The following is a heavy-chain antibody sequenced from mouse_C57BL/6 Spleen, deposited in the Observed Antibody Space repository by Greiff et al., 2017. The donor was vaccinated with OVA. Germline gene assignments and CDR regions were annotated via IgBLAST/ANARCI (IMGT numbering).Heavy chain of an antibody. CDR3: ASGDGYYGFAY. D-gene: IGHD2-3*01. CDR1: GYSITSGYY. CDR2: ISYDGSN. V-gene: IGHV3-6*01. Sequence: EVKLQESGPGLVKPSQSLSLTCSVTGYSITSGYYWNWIRQFPGNKLEWMGYISYDGSNNYNPSLKNRISITRDTSKNQFFLKLNSVTTEDTATYYCASGDGYYGFAYWGQGTLVTVSA. J-gene: IGHJ3*01.